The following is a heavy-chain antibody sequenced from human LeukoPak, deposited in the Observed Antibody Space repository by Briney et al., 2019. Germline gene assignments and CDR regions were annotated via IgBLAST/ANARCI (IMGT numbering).Heavy chain of an antibody. CDR2: IIPIFGTA. Sequence: ASVKVSCKASGGTFSSYAISWVRQAPGQGLEWMGGIIPIFGTANYAQKSQGRVTITTDESTSTAYMELSSLRSEDTAVYYCARDSPVYSGYDSGWFDPWGQGTLVTVSS. CDR1: GGTFSSYA. V-gene: IGHV1-69*05. J-gene: IGHJ5*02. CDR3: ARDSPVYSGYDSGWFDP. D-gene: IGHD5-12*01.